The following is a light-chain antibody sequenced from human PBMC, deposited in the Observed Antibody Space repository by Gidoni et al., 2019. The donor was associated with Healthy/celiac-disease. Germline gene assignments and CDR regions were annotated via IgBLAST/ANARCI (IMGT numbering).Light chain of an antibody. CDR2: EVS. J-gene: IGKJ3*01. CDR3: MQGIHLPLFT. Sequence: DLVMTQTPLSLSVTPGQPASISYKSSHSLLHSDGKTYLSCYLQKPDQSPQLLIYEVSSRFAGVTYRFSGRGSGTDFTQKISRVEAEYVGVYYCMQGIHLPLFTFGPGTKVDIK. CDR1: HSLLHSDGKTY. V-gene: IGKV2-29*02.